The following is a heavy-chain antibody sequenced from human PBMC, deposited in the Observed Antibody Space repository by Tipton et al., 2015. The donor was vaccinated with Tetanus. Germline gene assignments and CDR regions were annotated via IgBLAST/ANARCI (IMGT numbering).Heavy chain of an antibody. D-gene: IGHD5-18*01. CDR3: ARGARGYAYG. Sequence: TLSLTCTVSGGSVSGGSYYWNWIRQTPGKGLEWIGYIYYNGRTNYNPFFENRVTISVDTSKNQFSLNLTSVTAADTAVYYCARGARGYAYGWGQGTLVTVSS. J-gene: IGHJ4*02. CDR2: IYYNGRT. CDR1: GGSVSGGSYY. V-gene: IGHV4-61*01.